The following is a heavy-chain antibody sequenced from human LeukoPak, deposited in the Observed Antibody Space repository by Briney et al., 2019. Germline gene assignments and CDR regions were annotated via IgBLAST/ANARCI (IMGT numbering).Heavy chain of an antibody. CDR1: ALTVTNTH. CDR2: IYIGGST. D-gene: IGHD1-26*01. J-gene: IGHJ4*02. V-gene: IGHV3-53*01. CDR3: AKCKIGSHFDY. Sequence: GGSLRLSCAASALTVTNTHMSWVRQAPGMGLEWVSVIYIGGSTYYADSVKGRFTISRDSSENTVYLQMTSLRVEDTAVYYCAKCKIGSHFDYWGQGTLVTVSS.